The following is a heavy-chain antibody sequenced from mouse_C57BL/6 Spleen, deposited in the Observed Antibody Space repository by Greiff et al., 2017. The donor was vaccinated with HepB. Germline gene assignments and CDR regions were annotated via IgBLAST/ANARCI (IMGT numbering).Heavy chain of an antibody. V-gene: IGHV1-64*01. Sequence: VQLQQSGAELVKPGASVKLSCKASGYTFTSYWMHWVKQRPGQGLEWIGMIHPNSGSTNYNEKFKSKATLTVDKSSSTAYMQLSSLTSEDSAVYYCARGDGNYGGDYAMDYWGQGTSVTVSS. J-gene: IGHJ4*01. CDR2: IHPNSGST. D-gene: IGHD2-1*01. CDR3: ARGDGNYGGDYAMDY. CDR1: GYTFTSYW.